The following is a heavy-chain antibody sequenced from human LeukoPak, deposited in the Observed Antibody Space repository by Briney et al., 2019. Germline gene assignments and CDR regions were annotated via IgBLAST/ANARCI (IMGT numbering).Heavy chain of an antibody. Sequence: GGSLRLSCVASGFPFSSYWMTWVRQAPGEGLEWVANIKQDGSKKPYMDSVKGRFTISRDNAKNSLYLQMNSLRAEDTAIYYCTRVGYIDEGIDYWGQGTLVTVSS. D-gene: IGHD5-24*01. V-gene: IGHV3-7*04. CDR3: TRVGYIDEGIDY. CDR2: IKQDGSKK. J-gene: IGHJ4*02. CDR1: GFPFSSYW.